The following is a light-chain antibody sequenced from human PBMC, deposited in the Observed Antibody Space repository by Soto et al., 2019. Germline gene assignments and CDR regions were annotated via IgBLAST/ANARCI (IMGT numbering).Light chain of an antibody. J-gene: IGKJ1*01. CDR3: QQYGSSPWT. Sequence: EIVLTQSPGTLSLSPGERATLSCRASQSVSSSYLAWYQQKPGQAPRLLIYGASSRATGIPDRFSGSGSGTDFTLTISRLEPEAFAVYYCQQYGSSPWTFGRGTKVEIK. V-gene: IGKV3-20*01. CDR1: QSVSSSY. CDR2: GAS.